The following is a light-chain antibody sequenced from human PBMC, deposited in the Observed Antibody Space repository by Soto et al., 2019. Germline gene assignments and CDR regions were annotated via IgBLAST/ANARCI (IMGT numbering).Light chain of an antibody. CDR3: QEYSKWPLFT. CDR2: AAS. CDR1: QSVGRN. V-gene: IGKV3-15*01. J-gene: IGKJ3*01. Sequence: EIVVTQSPGILSVSPGDRATLSCRASQSVGRNLAWYQQKPGQAPTLLSYAASTRSTGLPARFSGSGSGTDFTLTVSSLQSEEFAVYYCQEYSKWPLFTFGPGTRVDIK.